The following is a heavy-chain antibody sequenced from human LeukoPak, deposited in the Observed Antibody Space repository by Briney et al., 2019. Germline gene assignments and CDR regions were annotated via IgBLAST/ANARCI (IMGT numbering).Heavy chain of an antibody. CDR3: GRDRPTIVLVPSEGFDY. Sequence: ASVKVSCKPSVYTFIIYGISWVRQAPGQGLEWMGWISAKNGNTNYAQKFQGRVTMTTDTSTNTAYLEFGRLRSDESGVYYCGRDRPTIVLVPSEGFDYWGQGALVSVSS. V-gene: IGHV1-18*01. CDR1: VYTFIIYG. D-gene: IGHD2-2*01. J-gene: IGHJ4*02. CDR2: ISAKNGNT.